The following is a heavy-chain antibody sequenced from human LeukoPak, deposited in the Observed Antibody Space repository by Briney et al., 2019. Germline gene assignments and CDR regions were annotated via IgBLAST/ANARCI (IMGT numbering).Heavy chain of an antibody. V-gene: IGHV4-34*01. CDR2: VHPYGHS. J-gene: IGHJ4*02. D-gene: IGHD5-24*01. Sequence: SETLSLTCAVYGGSFSNYYWSWIRHPPGKGLEWIGEVHPYGHSNYNPSLESRVTISIDRSKNQLSLKIGSVTAADTAVYYCSRGRDQSKTGDFWGQGTLATVSS. CDR3: SRGRDQSKTGDF. CDR1: GGSFSNYY.